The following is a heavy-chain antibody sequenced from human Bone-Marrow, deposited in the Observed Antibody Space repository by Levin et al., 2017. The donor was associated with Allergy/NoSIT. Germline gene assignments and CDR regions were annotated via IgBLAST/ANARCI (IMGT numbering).Heavy chain of an antibody. Sequence: SETLSLTCTVSGGSISSGSYYWSWIRQPAGKGLEWIGRIYTSGSTNYNPSLKSRVTISVDTTKNQFSLKLLSVTAAATAVYYCARDTSRDIVVVPAAPGASDYYYDYMDVWGKGTTVTVSS. D-gene: IGHD2-2*01. CDR3: ARDTSRDIVVVPAAPGASDYYYDYMDV. CDR1: GGSISSGSYY. J-gene: IGHJ6*03. V-gene: IGHV4-61*02. CDR2: IYTSGST.